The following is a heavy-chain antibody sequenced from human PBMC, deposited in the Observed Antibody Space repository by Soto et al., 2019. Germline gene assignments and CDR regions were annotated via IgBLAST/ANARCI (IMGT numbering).Heavy chain of an antibody. CDR1: GFTFSDYD. CDR3: ARARSGWYAAMDF. J-gene: IGHJ4*02. CDR2: IGTTGDT. V-gene: IGHV3-13*01. Sequence: GGSLRLSCLVSGFTFSDYDMHWVRQEAGKALEWVGAIGTTGDTYSPDSMEGRFTISRENVKNSLYLHISSLRAGDTAVYFCARARSGWYAAMDFWGRGTVVTGSS. D-gene: IGHD6-13*01.